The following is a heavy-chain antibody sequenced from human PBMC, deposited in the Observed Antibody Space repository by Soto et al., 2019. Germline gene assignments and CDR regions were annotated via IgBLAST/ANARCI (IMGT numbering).Heavy chain of an antibody. J-gene: IGHJ6*02. CDR1: GYTFTSYY. D-gene: IGHD5-18*01. V-gene: IGHV1-46*01. CDR3: ARCRAGRYSYGYYYYYGMDV. Sequence: GASVKVSCKASGYTFTSYYMHWVRQAPGQGLEWMGIINPSCGRTSYAQKFQGRVTMTTDESTSTAYMELSSLRSEDTAVYYCARCRAGRYSYGYYYYYGMDVWGQGTTVTVSS. CDR2: INPSCGRT.